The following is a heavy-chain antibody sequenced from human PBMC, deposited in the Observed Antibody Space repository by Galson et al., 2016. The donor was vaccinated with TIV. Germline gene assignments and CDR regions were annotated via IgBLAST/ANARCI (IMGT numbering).Heavy chain of an antibody. CDR1: GFSVSFNH. D-gene: IGHD5-24*01. V-gene: IGHV3-53*01. J-gene: IGHJ4*02. CDR2: IYASATT. CDR3: AKAGKGDAYPNYFDH. Sequence: SLRLSCAASGFSVSFNHMSWVRQAPGKGLEWVSLIYASATTYCIDSVKGRFTISRDNSKNTLYLQMNSLRVDDTAAYYSAKAGKGDAYPNYFDHWGQGALVTVTS.